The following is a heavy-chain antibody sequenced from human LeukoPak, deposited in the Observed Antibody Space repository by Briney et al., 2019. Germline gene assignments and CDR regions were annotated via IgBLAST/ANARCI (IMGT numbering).Heavy chain of an antibody. Sequence: SETLSLTCAIYGGSFSGYYWSRIRQPPGKGLEWIGEINHSGSTYYNPSLKSRATISVDTSKNQFSLKLNSVTAADTAVYYCARGEPAYCSSNSCSYDYWGQGTLVTVSS. CDR3: ARGEPAYCSSNSCSYDY. D-gene: IGHD2-2*01. V-gene: IGHV4-34*01. J-gene: IGHJ4*02. CDR2: INHSGST. CDR1: GGSFSGYY.